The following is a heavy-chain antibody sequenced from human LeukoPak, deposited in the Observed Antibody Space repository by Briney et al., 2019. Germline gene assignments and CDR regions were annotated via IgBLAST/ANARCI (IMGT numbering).Heavy chain of an antibody. J-gene: IGHJ4*02. V-gene: IGHV4-59*01. Sequence: SETLSLTCIVSGGSISSYYWSWIRQPPGKGLEWIGCIYYSGSTNYNPSLRSRVTMSVDTSKNQFSLKLTSVTAADTSVYYCAGSAYCSGGSCYTGLPYWGQGTLVTVSS. CDR3: AGSAYCSGGSCYTGLPY. CDR1: GGSISSYY. D-gene: IGHD2-15*01. CDR2: IYYSGST.